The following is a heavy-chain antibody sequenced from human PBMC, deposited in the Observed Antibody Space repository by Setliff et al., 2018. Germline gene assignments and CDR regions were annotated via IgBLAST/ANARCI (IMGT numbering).Heavy chain of an antibody. CDR1: GYSISSGYY. Sequence: SETLSLTCAVSGYSISSGYYWGWIRQPPGKGLEWIGSIYHSGSTYYNPSLKSRVTISVDTSKNQFSLELSSVTAADTAVYYCARHSSRPYWGQGTLVTVSS. CDR3: ARHSSRPY. J-gene: IGHJ4*02. CDR2: IYHSGST. V-gene: IGHV4-38-2*01.